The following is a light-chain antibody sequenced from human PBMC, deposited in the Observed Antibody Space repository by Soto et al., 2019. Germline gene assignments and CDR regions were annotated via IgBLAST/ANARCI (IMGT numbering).Light chain of an antibody. CDR3: QQYNDWPLT. CDR2: GVS. J-gene: IGKJ1*01. CDR1: QGVSNN. Sequence: EIVMTQSPATLSVSPGERATLSCRASQGVSNNLAWYQQKPGQAPRLLIYGVSTRATGVPARFSGSGSGTEFTLTISTLQSEDLAVYYCQQYNDWPLTFGQGTKVEIK. V-gene: IGKV3-15*01.